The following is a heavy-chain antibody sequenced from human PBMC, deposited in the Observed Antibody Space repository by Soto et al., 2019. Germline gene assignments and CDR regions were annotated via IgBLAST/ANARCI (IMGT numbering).Heavy chain of an antibody. J-gene: IGHJ4*02. Sequence: GSLRLSCAASGFIFTRYSMNWVRQAPGKGLEWVSSISSTTNYIYYGDSMKGRFTISRDNAKNSLYLEMNSLRAEDTAVYYCARESEDLTSNFDYWGQGTLVTVSS. CDR3: ARESEDLTSNFDY. V-gene: IGHV3-21*06. CDR2: ISSTTNYI. CDR1: GFIFTRYS.